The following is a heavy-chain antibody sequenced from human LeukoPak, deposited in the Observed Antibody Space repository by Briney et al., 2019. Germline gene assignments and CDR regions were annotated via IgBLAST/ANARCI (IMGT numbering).Heavy chain of an antibody. D-gene: IGHD6-13*01. CDR3: AAATPDRSETLEYGH. J-gene: IGHJ4*02. CDR1: GGTFSSYA. Sequence: GASVKVSCKASGGTFSSYAISWVRQAPGQGLEWMGGIIPIFGTANYAQKFQGRVTMTEDTSTDTAYMELSSLRSEDTAVYYCAAATPDRSETLEYGHWGQGTLVTVSS. V-gene: IGHV1-69*06. CDR2: IIPIFGTA.